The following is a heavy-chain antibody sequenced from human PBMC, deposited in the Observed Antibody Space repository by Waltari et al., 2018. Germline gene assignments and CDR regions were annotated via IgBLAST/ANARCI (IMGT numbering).Heavy chain of an antibody. CDR2: IKEDGSEK. D-gene: IGHD6-6*01. CDR1: GFPLTSYW. V-gene: IGHV3-7*03. CDR3: AREARSPTN. J-gene: IGHJ4*02. Sequence: EVQLVESGGGLVQPGGSLRLSCAAAGFPLTSYWMSWVRQAPGKGPEFLANIKEDGSEKNYVDSVKGRFIISRDNAKNSVYLQMNSLRVEDTAVYYCAREARSPTNWGQGTLVTASS.